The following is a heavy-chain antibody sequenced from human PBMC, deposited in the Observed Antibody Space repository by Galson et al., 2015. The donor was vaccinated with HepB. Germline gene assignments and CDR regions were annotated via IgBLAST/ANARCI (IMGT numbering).Heavy chain of an antibody. CDR1: GFTFSSYS. CDR2: ISSSSSYI. D-gene: IGHD1-26*01. V-gene: IGHV3-21*01. CDR3: ARDGTSVEWGLGAPFDP. J-gene: IGHJ5*02. Sequence: SLRLSCAASGFTFSSYSMNWVRQAPGKGLEWVSSISSSSSYIYYADSVKGRFTISRDNAKNSLYLQMNSLRAEDTAVYYCARDGTSVEWGLGAPFDPWGQGTLVTVSS.